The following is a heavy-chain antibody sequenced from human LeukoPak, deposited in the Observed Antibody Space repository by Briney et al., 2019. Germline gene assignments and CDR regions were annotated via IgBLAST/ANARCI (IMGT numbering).Heavy chain of an antibody. V-gene: IGHV4-38-2*02. CDR1: GYSISSGYY. Sequence: SETLSLTCTVSGYSISSGYYWGWIGQPPGKGLEWIGSIYQSGSTYYNPSLKSRVTISVDTSKNQLSLKLSSVTAADTAVYYCARESNYHGSGTGWFDPWGQGTLVTVSS. J-gene: IGHJ5*02. CDR3: ARESNYHGSGTGWFDP. D-gene: IGHD3-10*01. CDR2: IYQSGST.